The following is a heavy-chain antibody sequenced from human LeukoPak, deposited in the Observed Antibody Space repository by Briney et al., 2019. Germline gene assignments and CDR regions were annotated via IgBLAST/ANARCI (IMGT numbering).Heavy chain of an antibody. Sequence: PGGSLRLSCAASGFTFRSYGMHWVRQGLGKGLEWVAFIRYDGSDKYYADSVKGRFTISRDNSANTLSLQTNGLSTEDTAVYYCARVGGSGWPLDYWGQGTLVTVSS. CDR2: IRYDGSDK. V-gene: IGHV3-30*02. D-gene: IGHD6-19*01. CDR3: ARVGGSGWPLDY. CDR1: GFTFRSYG. J-gene: IGHJ4*02.